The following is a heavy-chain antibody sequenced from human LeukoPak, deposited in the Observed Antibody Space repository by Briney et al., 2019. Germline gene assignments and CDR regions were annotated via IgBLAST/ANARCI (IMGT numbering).Heavy chain of an antibody. J-gene: IGHJ4*02. CDR1: GGSISSSSYY. CDR3: AQIAAGSDAYFDY. CDR2: IYYSGST. D-gene: IGHD6-13*01. Sequence: PSETLSLTCTVSGGSISSSSYYWGWIRQPPGKGLEWIGSIYYSGSTYYNPSHKSRVTISVDTSKNQFSLNLNSVTAADTAVYYCAQIAAGSDAYFDYWGQGTLVTVPS. V-gene: IGHV4-39*01.